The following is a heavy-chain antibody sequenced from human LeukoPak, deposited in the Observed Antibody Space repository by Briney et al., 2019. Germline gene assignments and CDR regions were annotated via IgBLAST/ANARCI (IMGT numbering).Heavy chain of an antibody. CDR2: IGGSRSTI. D-gene: IGHD1-26*01. CDR1: GFTFSVYN. V-gene: IGHV3-48*02. J-gene: IGHJ4*02. Sequence: PGGSLRLSCVASGFTFSVYNMTWVRQAPGKGLEWVSYIGGSRSTIYYADSVKGRFTISRDNAKNSLYLQMDSLRDEDTAVYYCARWESGSYLVLDYWGQGTLVTVSS. CDR3: ARWESGSYLVLDY.